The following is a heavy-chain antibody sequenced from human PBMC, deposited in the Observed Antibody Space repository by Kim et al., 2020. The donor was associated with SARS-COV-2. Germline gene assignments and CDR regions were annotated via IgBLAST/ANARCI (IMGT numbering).Heavy chain of an antibody. D-gene: IGHD3-10*02. Sequence: GGSLRLSCAASGFTFSSYGMHWVRQAPGKGLEWVAVIWYDGSNKYYADSVKGRFTISRDDSKNTLYLEMNSLRAEDTAVYYCAGGTYYYLHWGQGTLVTV. CDR1: GFTFSSYG. V-gene: IGHV3-33*01. CDR3: AGGTYYYLH. J-gene: IGHJ4*02. CDR2: IWYDGSNK.